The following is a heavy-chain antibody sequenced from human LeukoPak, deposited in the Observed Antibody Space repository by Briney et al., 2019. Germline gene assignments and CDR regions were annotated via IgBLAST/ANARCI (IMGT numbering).Heavy chain of an antibody. J-gene: IGHJ6*03. CDR3: ARVLDPQPGMAVAGPTYPCYYYMDV. Sequence: ASVKVSCKASGYTFTSYGISWVRQAPGQGLEWMGWISAYNGNTNYAQKLQGRVTMTTDTSTSTAYMELRSLRSDDTAVYYCARVLDPQPGMAVAGPTYPCYYYMDVWGKGTTVTVSS. D-gene: IGHD6-19*01. CDR2: ISAYNGNT. CDR1: GYTFTSYG. V-gene: IGHV1-18*01.